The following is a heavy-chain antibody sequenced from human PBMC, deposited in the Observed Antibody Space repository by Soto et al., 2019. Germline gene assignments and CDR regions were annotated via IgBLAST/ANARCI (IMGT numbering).Heavy chain of an antibody. D-gene: IGHD2-15*01. J-gene: IGHJ5*02. Sequence: QVQLQQWGAGLLKPSETLSLTGAVYGGSCSGYYWSWIRQPPGKGLEWIGEINHSGSTNYNPSLNSKVSISEDTYKNQFSLKLRSVTAADTTVYYCASGFGYCSGGSCYTVRWFDPWGQGTLVTVSS. CDR3: ASGFGYCSGGSCYTVRWFDP. V-gene: IGHV4-34*01. CDR2: INHSGST. CDR1: GGSCSGYY.